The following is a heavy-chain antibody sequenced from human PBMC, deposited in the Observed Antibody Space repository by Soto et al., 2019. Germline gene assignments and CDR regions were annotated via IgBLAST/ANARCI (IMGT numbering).Heavy chain of an antibody. D-gene: IGHD4-17*01. J-gene: IGHJ6*03. CDR1: GFTFSNAW. CDR2: IKSKTDGGTT. CDR3: TTLTTPFYYMDV. V-gene: IGHV3-15*01. Sequence: GGSLRLSCAASGFTFSNAWMSWVRQAPGKGLEWVGRIKSKTDGGTTDYAAPVKGRFTISRDDSKNTLYLQMNSLKTEDTAVYYCTTLTTPFYYMDVWGKGTTVTVSS.